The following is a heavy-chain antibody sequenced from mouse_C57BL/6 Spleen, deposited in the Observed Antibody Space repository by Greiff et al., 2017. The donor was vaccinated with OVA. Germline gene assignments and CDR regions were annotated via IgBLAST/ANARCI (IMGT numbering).Heavy chain of an antibody. CDR2: IFPGSGRT. CDR1: GYTFTDYY. CDR3: ARSRASSPLYYSMDY. V-gene: IGHV1-75*01. D-gene: IGHD1-1*01. Sequence: QVQLQQSGPELVKPGASVKISCKASGYTFTDYYINWVKQRPGQGLEWIGRIFPGSGRTYYNEKFKGKATLTVDKSSSTAYMLLSSLTSVDSSDYFWARSRASSPLYYSMDYWGQGTSVTVSS. J-gene: IGHJ4*01.